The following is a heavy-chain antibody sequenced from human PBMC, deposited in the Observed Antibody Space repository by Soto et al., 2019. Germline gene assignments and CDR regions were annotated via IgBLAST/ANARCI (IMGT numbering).Heavy chain of an antibody. CDR3: AKVGYCSSTSCRLEVRSSSWYGDAFDI. CDR2: ISRSGDST. J-gene: IGHJ3*02. D-gene: IGHD2-2*01. Sequence: GGSLRLSCAASGFTFSSHAMTWVRQAPGKGLEWVSAISRSGDSTYYADSVKGRFTISRDNSKHTLYLQMNSLRAEDTAVYYCAKVGYCSSTSCRLEVRSSSWYGDAFDIWGQGTMVTVSS. CDR1: GFTFSSHA. V-gene: IGHV3-23*01.